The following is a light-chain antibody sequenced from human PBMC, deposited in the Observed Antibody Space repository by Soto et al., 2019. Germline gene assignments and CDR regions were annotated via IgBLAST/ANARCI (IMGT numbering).Light chain of an antibody. J-gene: IGKJ5*01. CDR2: RAS. CDR3: QQYNNLPMT. Sequence: IQMSHSPSSLSTSIDDRVTITCQASQDINNYLNWYQQKPGKAHKLLIYRASKLETGVPSRFSGRGSGTDFTFTLSSLQPEDNATYYCQQYNNLPMTVGQGTRLEIK. CDR1: QDINNY. V-gene: IGKV1-33*01.